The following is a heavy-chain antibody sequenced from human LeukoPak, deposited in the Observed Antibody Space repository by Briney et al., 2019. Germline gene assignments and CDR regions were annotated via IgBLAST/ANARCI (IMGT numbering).Heavy chain of an antibody. CDR1: GGSISSYY. Sequence: SETLSLTCTVSGGSISSYYWSWIRQPAGKGLEWIGRIYTSGSTNYNPSLKSRVTMSVDTSKNQFSLKLSSVTAADTAVYYCARDAPLDNMAWFDPWGQGTLVTVSS. CDR3: ARDAPLDNMAWFDP. CDR2: IYTSGST. V-gene: IGHV4-4*07. J-gene: IGHJ5*02. D-gene: IGHD1-14*01.